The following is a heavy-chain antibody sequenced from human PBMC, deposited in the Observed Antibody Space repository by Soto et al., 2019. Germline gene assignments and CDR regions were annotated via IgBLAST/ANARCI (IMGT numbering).Heavy chain of an antibody. CDR3: AKDLLRPGRAYGMDV. CDR1: GFTFSTYG. D-gene: IGHD6-25*01. Sequence: QVQLVESEGGVVQPGRSLRLSCAASGFTFSTYGMHWVRQAPGKGLEWVAVISYDGSNKYYADSVKGRFTISRDNSKNTLYLQMNSLRPEDTAVYYCAKDLLRPGRAYGMDVWGQGTTVTVSS. V-gene: IGHV3-30*18. CDR2: ISYDGSNK. J-gene: IGHJ6*02.